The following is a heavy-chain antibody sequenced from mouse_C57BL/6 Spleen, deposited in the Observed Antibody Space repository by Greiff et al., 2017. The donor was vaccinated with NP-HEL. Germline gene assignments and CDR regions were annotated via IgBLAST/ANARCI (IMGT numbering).Heavy chain of an antibody. V-gene: IGHV6-6*01. CDR1: GYTLSDDW. CDR3: TRDDGYPYWYFDV. D-gene: IGHD2-3*01. Sequence: EVKLVESGGGLVKPGGSMKLSCDASGYTLSDDWMDWVRQSPGKGLEWVADIRNKANNHATYYAESVKGRFTISRDDSKSSVYLQMNSLRAEDTGIYYCTRDDGYPYWYFDVWGTGTTVTVSS. J-gene: IGHJ1*03. CDR2: IRNKANNHAT.